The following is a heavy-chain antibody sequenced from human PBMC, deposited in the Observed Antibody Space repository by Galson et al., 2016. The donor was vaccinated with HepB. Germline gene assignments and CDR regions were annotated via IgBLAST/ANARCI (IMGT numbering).Heavy chain of an antibody. CDR2: ISSRSRTI. CDR1: GFTFSSIS. J-gene: IGHJ4*02. CDR3: ARYAYYYGTSGYYYDGGFDY. D-gene: IGHD3-22*01. Sequence: SLRLSCAASGFTFSSISMNWVRQAPGKGLEWVSYISSRSRTIYYADSVKGRVTISRDNAKNSLYLQMNSLRDEDTAVYYCARYAYYYGTSGYYYDGGFDYWGQGTLVTVSS. V-gene: IGHV3-48*02.